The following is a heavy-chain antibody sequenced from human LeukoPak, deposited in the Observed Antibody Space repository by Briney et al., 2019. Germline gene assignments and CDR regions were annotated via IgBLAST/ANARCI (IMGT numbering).Heavy chain of an antibody. J-gene: IGHJ4*02. CDR2: IYHSGSP. V-gene: IGHV4-4*02. Sequence: SETLSLTCAVSGGSISSNNWWGWVRQPPGKGLEWIGEIYHSGSPNYNPSLKSRVTISVDKSRNHLSLNLSSVTAADTAVYYCARVNINNWHSCDYWGQGTLVTVSS. D-gene: IGHD1-1*01. CDR1: GGSISSNNW. CDR3: ARVNINNWHSCDY.